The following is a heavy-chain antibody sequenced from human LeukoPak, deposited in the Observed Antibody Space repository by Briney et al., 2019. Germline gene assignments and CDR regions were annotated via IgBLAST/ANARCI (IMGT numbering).Heavy chain of an antibody. CDR1: GVSISSGGYY. CDR3: ARESPRAGYARFDP. V-gene: IGHV4-31*03. J-gene: IGHJ5*02. D-gene: IGHD5-12*01. Sequence: PSVTLSFTCTVSGVSISSGGYYRSWIRQHPGKGLEWIGYIYYSGSTYYNPSLKSRVTISVDTSKNQFSLKLSSVTAADTAVYYCARESPRAGYARFDPWGQGTLVTVSS. CDR2: IYYSGST.